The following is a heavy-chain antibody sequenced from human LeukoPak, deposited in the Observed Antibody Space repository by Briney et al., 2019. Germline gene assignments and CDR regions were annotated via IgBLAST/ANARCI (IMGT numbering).Heavy chain of an antibody. CDR2: IIGNGDST. CDR3: AKGSKGTYDY. V-gene: IGHV3-23*01. J-gene: IGHJ4*02. CDR1: GFTFSSYV. Sequence: GGSLRLSCLALGFTFSSYVMTWFRQAQGKGLEWVSSIIGNGDSTYYADSVKGRFTISRDNSKNTLYLQMNSLRAEDTAIYYCAKGSKGTYDYWGQGTLVTVSS.